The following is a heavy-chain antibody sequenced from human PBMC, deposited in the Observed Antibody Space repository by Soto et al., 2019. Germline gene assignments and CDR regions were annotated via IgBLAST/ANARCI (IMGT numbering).Heavy chain of an antibody. Sequence: QSQTLSLTCAISGDSVSSNSAAWNWIRQSPSRGLEWLGRTYYRSKWYNDYAVSVKSRITINPDTSKNQFSLQLNSVTPEDTAVYYCARAVLGISDDYGDYWAWENKYYFDYWGQGTLVTVSS. CDR2: TYYRSKWYN. CDR3: ARAVLGISDDYGDYWAWENKYYFDY. V-gene: IGHV6-1*01. D-gene: IGHD4-17*01. CDR1: GDSVSSNSAA. J-gene: IGHJ4*02.